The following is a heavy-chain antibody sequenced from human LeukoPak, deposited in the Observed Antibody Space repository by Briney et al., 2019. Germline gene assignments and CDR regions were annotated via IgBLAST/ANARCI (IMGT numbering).Heavy chain of an antibody. D-gene: IGHD3-22*01. V-gene: IGHV4-34*01. CDR2: INHSGST. Sequence: PSETLSLTCAVYGGSFSGYYWSWIRQPPGKGLEWIGEINHSGSTNYNPSLKSRVTISVDTTKNQFSLKLSSVTAADTAVYYCAKPYYYDSSGYYSGFDYWGQGTLVTVSS. CDR3: AKPYYYDSSGYYSGFDY. J-gene: IGHJ4*02. CDR1: GGSFSGYY.